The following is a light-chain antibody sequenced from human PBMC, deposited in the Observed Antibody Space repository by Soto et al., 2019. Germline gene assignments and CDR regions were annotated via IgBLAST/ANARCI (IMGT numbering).Light chain of an antibody. CDR3: QPYGSSLFT. Sequence: EIVLTQSPGTLSLSPGERATLSCRASQSVSSKYLAWYQQKPGQAPRVLIYGTSIRASGVPERFSGGGSGTDFTLTITSLEPEDFAVYYCQPYGSSLFTFGPGTKVDFK. CDR2: GTS. J-gene: IGKJ3*01. V-gene: IGKV3-20*01. CDR1: QSVSSKY.